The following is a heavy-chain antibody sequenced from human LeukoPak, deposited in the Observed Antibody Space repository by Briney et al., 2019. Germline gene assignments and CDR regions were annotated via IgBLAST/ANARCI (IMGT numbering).Heavy chain of an antibody. D-gene: IGHD6-19*01. J-gene: IGHJ4*02. Sequence: SETLSLTCTVSGGSISSYYWSWIRQPPGKGLEWIGYIYYSGSTNYNPSLKSRVTISVDTSKNQFSLKLSSVTAADTAVYYCARARVYSSGLVPDYWGQGTLVTVSS. CDR2: IYYSGST. CDR3: ARARVYSSGLVPDY. V-gene: IGHV4-59*08. CDR1: GGSISSYY.